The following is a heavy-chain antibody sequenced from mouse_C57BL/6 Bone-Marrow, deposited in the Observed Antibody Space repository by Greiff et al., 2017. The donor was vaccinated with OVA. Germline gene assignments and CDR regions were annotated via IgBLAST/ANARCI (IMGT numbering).Heavy chain of an antibody. CDR2: INPYNGGT. CDR1: GYTFTDYY. Sequence: EVQLVESGPVLVKPGASVKMSCKASGYTFTDYYMNWVKQSHGKSLEWIGVINPYNGGTSYNQKFKGKATLTVDKSSSTAYMELNSLTSEDSAVYYCARESHYYGTLFDYWGQGTTLTVSS. D-gene: IGHD1-1*01. CDR3: ARESHYYGTLFDY. J-gene: IGHJ2*01. V-gene: IGHV1-19*01.